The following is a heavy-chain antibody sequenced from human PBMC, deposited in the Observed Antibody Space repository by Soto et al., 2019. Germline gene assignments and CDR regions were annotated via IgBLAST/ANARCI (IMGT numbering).Heavy chain of an antibody. V-gene: IGHV4-34*01. J-gene: IGHJ5*02. D-gene: IGHD3-3*01. CDR3: ARGVRYYDFWSGYGKNWFDP. Sequence: SETLSLTCAVYGGSFSCYYWSWIRQPPGKGLEWIGEINHSGSTNYNPSLKSRVTISVDTSKNQFSLKLSSVTAADTAVYYCARGVRYYDFWSGYGKNWFDPWGQGTLVTVSS. CDR2: INHSGST. CDR1: GGSFSCYY.